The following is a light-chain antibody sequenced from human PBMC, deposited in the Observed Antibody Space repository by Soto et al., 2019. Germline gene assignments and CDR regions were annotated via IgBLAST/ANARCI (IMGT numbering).Light chain of an antibody. CDR1: SSDVGGYNF. CDR2: EAS. Sequence: QSALTQPASVSGSPGQSITISCTGTSSDVGGYNFVSWYQRLPGKAPKLMIYEASNRPSGVSNRFSGSKSGNTASLTISGLQAEDEADYYCSSYTSSTLVVFGGGTKLTVL. J-gene: IGLJ2*01. CDR3: SSYTSSTLVV. V-gene: IGLV2-14*01.